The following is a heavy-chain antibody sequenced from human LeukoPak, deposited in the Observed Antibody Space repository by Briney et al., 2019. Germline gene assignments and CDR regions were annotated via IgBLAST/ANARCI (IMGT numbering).Heavy chain of an antibody. Sequence: SQTLSLTCTVSGGSISSGVYYWSWIRQHPGKGLEWIGYIYYSGSTYYNPSLKSRVTISVDTSKKQFSLKLRSVTAADTAVYYCARDINGYYYDSHGYYPTELWGQGPLVTVSS. D-gene: IGHD3-22*01. CDR1: GGSISSGVYY. CDR3: ARDINGYYYDSHGYYPTEL. J-gene: IGHJ4*02. V-gene: IGHV4-31*03. CDR2: IYYSGST.